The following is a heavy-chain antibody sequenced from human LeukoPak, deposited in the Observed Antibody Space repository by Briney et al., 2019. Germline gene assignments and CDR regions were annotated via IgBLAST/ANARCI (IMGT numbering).Heavy chain of an antibody. V-gene: IGHV3-30*18. J-gene: IGHJ6*02. CDR3: AKDSRVGGGRSIAALVYYYGMDV. D-gene: IGHD6-6*01. CDR1: GFTFSSYG. CDR2: ISYDGSNK. Sequence: PGRSLRLSCAASGFTFSSYGMHWVRQAPGKGLEWVAVISYDGSNKYYADSVKGRFTISRDNSKNTLYLQMNSLGAEDTAVYHCAKDSRVGGGRSIAALVYYYGMDVWGQGTTVTVSS.